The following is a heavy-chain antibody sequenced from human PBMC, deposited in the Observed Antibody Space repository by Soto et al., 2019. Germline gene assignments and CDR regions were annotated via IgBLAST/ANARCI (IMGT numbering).Heavy chain of an antibody. J-gene: IGHJ4*02. D-gene: IGHD5-12*01. Sequence: SETLSLTCAVYGGSFSDYYWSWIRQPPGKGLEWIGEINHGGSTNYNPSLKSRVTISVDTSKNQFSLKLSPVTAADTAVYYCASQSLLAAIFDYWGQGTLVTVSS. CDR3: ASQSLLAAIFDY. CDR2: INHGGST. V-gene: IGHV4-34*01. CDR1: GGSFSDYY.